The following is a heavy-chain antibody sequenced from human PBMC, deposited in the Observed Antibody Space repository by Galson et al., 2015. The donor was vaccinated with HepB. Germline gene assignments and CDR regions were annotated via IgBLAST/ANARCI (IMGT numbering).Heavy chain of an antibody. Sequence: SLRLSCAASGFTFSNAWMNWVRQAPGKGLEWVGRFKSKADGGTTDYAAFVKGRFTMSRDDSKNTLHLQMNSLKTEDTAVYYCTTGLAIVGATRSFDYWSQGTLVTVSS. J-gene: IGHJ4*02. CDR3: TTGLAIVGATRSFDY. CDR2: FKSKADGGTT. D-gene: IGHD1-26*01. CDR1: GFTFSNAW. V-gene: IGHV3-15*07.